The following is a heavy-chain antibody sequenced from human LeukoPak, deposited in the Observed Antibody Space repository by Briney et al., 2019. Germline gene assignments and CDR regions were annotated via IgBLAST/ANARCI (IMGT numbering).Heavy chain of an antibody. D-gene: IGHD6-19*01. V-gene: IGHV4-4*07. J-gene: IGHJ6*02. CDR3: ARVAVVDSGGSWGDFDYYGMDV. Sequence: SETLSLTSTVPGGSISSYYWSWIRQPAGKGLEWIGRIYTSGSTNYNPSLKSRVTMSVDTSKNQFSLKLSAVTAADTAVYYCARVAVVDSGGSWGDFDYYGMDVWGQGTTVTVSS. CDR1: GGSISSYY. CDR2: IYTSGST.